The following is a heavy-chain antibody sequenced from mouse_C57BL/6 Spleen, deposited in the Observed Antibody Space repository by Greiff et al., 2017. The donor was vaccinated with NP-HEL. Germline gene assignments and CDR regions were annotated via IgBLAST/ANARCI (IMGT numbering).Heavy chain of an antibody. CDR2: IRNKANGYTT. CDR3: ARSRGRAMDY. V-gene: IGHV7-3*01. J-gene: IGHJ4*01. Sequence: EVQLVESGGGLVQPGGSLSLSCAASGFTFTDYYMSWVRQPPGKALAWLGFIRNKANGYTTEYSASVKGRFTISRDNSQSILYLQMNALRAEDSATYYCARSRGRAMDYWGQGTSVTVSS. CDR1: GFTFTDYY.